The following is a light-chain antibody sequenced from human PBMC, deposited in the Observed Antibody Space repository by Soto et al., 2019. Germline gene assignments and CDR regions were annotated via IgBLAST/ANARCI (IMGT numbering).Light chain of an antibody. Sequence: EIVLTQSPGTLSLSPGEIATLSFSASQSVSSSYLAWYQQKPGQAPRLLIYGASSRATGIPDRFSGSGSGTDFTLTISSLEPEDFAVYYCQQYGNSPRLTFGGGTKVDIK. J-gene: IGKJ4*01. V-gene: IGKV3-20*01. CDR2: GAS. CDR3: QQYGNSPRLT. CDR1: QSVSSSY.